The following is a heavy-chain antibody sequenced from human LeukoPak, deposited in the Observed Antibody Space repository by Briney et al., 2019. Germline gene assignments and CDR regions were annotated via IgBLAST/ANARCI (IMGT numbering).Heavy chain of an antibody. J-gene: IGHJ4*02. V-gene: IGHV1-69*05. D-gene: IGHD2-2*01. CDR3: ARVREGGGTTRVTPFDY. CDR1: GGTFSSYA. CDR2: IIPIFGTA. Sequence: SSVKVSCKASGGTFSSYAISWVRQAPGQGLEWMGGIIPIFGTANYAQKFQGRVTITTDESTSTAYMELSSLRSEDTAVYYCARVREGGGTTRVTPFDYWGQGTLVTVSS.